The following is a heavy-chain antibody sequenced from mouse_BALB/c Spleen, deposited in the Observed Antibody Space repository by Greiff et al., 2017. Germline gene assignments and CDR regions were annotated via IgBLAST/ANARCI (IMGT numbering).Heavy chain of an antibody. D-gene: IGHD3-1*01. CDR2: INPSSGYT. CDR3: ARSGNPPFAY. V-gene: IGHV1-4*01. CDR1: GYTFTSYT. Sequence: VKLMESGAELARPGASVKMSCKASGYTFTSYTMHWVKQRPGQGLEWIGYINPSSGYTNYNQKFKDKATLTADKSSSTAYMQLSSLTSEDSAVYYCARSGNPPFAYWGQGTLVTVSA. J-gene: IGHJ3*01.